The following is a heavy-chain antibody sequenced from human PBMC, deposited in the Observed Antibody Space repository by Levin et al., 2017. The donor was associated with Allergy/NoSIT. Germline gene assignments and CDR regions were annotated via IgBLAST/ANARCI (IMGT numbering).Heavy chain of an antibody. CDR2: SSFSGEST. V-gene: IGHV3-23*01. J-gene: IGHJ2*01. D-gene: IGHD2-15*01. CDR3: AKDSLHEEVSANFWYFDL. Sequence: ASVKVSCAASGLTFSREAGNWVRRAPGKGLEWVSVSSFSGESTYYADSVKGRFTIWREKGKNTVFLQMNRLRVEDTAIYYCAKDSLHEEVSANFWYFDLWGRGTQVTVSS. CDR1: GLTFSREA.